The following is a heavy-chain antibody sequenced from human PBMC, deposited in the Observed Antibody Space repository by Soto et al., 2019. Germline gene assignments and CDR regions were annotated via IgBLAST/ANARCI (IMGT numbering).Heavy chain of an antibody. CDR2: ISYDGSNK. V-gene: IGHV3-30-3*01. D-gene: IGHD3-22*01. Sequence: GGSLRLSCAASGFTFSSYAMHWVRQAPGKGLEWVAVISYDGSNKYYADSVKGRFTISRDNSKNTLYLQMNSLRAEDTAVYYCAKAPLYYDSSGYYPKTPLYYYGMDVWGQGTTVTVSS. J-gene: IGHJ6*02. CDR1: GFTFSSYA. CDR3: AKAPLYYDSSGYYPKTPLYYYGMDV.